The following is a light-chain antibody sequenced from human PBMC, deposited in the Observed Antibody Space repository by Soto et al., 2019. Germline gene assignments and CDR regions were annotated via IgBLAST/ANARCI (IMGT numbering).Light chain of an antibody. V-gene: IGKV1-33*01. Sequence: DIQMTQSPSTLSASVGDRVTITCQASQDISNYLNWYQQKPGKAPKLLIYDASNLETGVPSRFSGSGSGTDFTLTISSLQPEDFATYYCQQHYSAPLTFGGGTKVDIK. CDR2: DAS. CDR3: QQHYSAPLT. J-gene: IGKJ4*01. CDR1: QDISNY.